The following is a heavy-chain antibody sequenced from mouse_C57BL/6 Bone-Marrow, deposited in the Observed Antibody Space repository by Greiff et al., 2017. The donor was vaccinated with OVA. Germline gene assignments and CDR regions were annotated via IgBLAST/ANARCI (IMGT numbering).Heavy chain of an antibody. CDR1: EYAFPSHD. V-gene: IGHV5-2*03. CDR3: ARSPFNWDPYYFDY. CDR2: INSDGGST. J-gene: IGHJ2*01. D-gene: IGHD4-1*02. Sequence: EVKVEESGGGLVQPGESLKLSCESNEYAFPSHDMSWVRKTPEKRLELVAAINSDGGSTYYPDTMERRFIISRDNTKKTLYLQMSSLTSEDAALYYCARSPFNWDPYYFDYWGQGTTLTVSS.